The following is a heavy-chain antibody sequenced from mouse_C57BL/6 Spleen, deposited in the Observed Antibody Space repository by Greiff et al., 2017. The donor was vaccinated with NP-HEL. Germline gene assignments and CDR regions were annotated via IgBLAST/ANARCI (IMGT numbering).Heavy chain of an antibody. J-gene: IGHJ4*01. CDR3: AKPIYYYGSSDYYYAMDY. V-gene: IGHV1-82*01. CDR2: IYPGDGDT. CDR1: GYAFSSSW. Sequence: VKLMESGPELVKPGASVKISCKASGYAFSSSWMNWVKQRPGKGLEWIGRIYPGDGDTNYNGKFKGKATLTADKSSSTAYMQLSSLTSEDSAVYFCAKPIYYYGSSDYYYAMDYWGQGTSVTVSS. D-gene: IGHD1-1*01.